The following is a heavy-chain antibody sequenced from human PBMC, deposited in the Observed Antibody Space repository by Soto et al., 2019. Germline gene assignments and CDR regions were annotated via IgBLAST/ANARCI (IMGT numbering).Heavy chain of an antibody. CDR1: GYSFTSYW. CDR2: IDPSDSYT. D-gene: IGHD6-19*01. CDR3: ASQSLSIAVAGTHGMDV. V-gene: IGHV5-10-1*01. Sequence: PGESLKISCKGSGYSFTSYWISWVRQMPGKGLEWMGRIDPSDSYTNYSPSFQGHVTISADKSISTAYLQWSSLKASDTAMYYCASQSLSIAVAGTHGMDVWGQGTTVTVSS. J-gene: IGHJ6*02.